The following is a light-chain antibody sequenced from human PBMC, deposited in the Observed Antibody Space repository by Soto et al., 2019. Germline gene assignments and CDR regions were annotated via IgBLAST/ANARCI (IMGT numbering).Light chain of an antibody. CDR1: QSISSY. CDR3: QQSYSTPV. V-gene: IGKV1-39*01. J-gene: IGKJ2*01. Sequence: DIQMTQSPSSLSASVGDRVTITCRASQSISSYLNWYQQKPGKAPKLLIYAASSLQSGVPSRFSGCGSGTDFTLPISSLQPEDFATYYCQQSYSTPVFGQGTKLEIK. CDR2: AAS.